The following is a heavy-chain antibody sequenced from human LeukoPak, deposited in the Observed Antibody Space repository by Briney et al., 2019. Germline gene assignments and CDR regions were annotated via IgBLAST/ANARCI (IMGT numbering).Heavy chain of an antibody. J-gene: IGHJ4*02. Sequence: PSETLSLTCTVSGGSISSYYWSWIRQPPGKGLEWIGYIYYSGSTNYNPSLKSRVTISIDTSKKQFSLRLSSVTAADTAVYYCARRNYYDSTGYWNNWGQGTLVTVSS. CDR1: GGSISSYY. CDR2: IYYSGST. V-gene: IGHV4-59*12. CDR3: ARRNYYDSTGYWNN. D-gene: IGHD3-22*01.